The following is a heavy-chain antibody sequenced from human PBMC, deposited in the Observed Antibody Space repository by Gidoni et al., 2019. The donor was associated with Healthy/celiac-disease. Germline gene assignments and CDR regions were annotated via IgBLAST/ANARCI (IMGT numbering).Heavy chain of an antibody. Sequence: EVQLVESGGGLVQPGRSLRLSCAASGFPFDDYAMHWVRQAPGKGLGWVSGISWNSGSIGYADSVKGRFTISRDNAKNSLYLQMNSLRAEDTALYYCAKDMRSEGLELRVEPIYYGMDVWGQGTTVTVSS. CDR1: GFPFDDYA. CDR3: AKDMRSEGLELRVEPIYYGMDV. CDR2: ISWNSGSI. D-gene: IGHD1-7*01. V-gene: IGHV3-9*01. J-gene: IGHJ6*02.